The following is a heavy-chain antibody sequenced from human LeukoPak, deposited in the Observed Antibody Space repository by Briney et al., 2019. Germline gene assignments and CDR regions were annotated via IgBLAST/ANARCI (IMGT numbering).Heavy chain of an antibody. V-gene: IGHV3-33*01. CDR1: GFTLSSDG. CDR2: IWYDGSNK. J-gene: IGHJ4*02. CDR3: ARGLYDRSGYYVTPDY. Sequence: GGSLRLSCAASGFTLSSDGMHWVRQAPGKGLEWVAVIWYDGSNKYYADSVKGRFTISRDNSKNTLYLQMNSLRAEDTAVYYCARGLYDRSGYYVTPDYWGQGTLVTVSS. D-gene: IGHD3-22*01.